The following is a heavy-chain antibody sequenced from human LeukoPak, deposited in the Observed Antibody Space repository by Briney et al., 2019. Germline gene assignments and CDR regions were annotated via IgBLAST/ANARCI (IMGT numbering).Heavy chain of an antibody. CDR2: IIPIFGTA. CDR3: ARSGAYGDSTGAIDY. Sequence: SVKVSCKASGGTFSSYAISWVRQAPGQGLEWMGRIIPIFGTAKYAQKFQGRVTITTDESTSTAYMELSSLRSEDTAVYYCARSGAYGDSTGAIDYWGQGTLVTVSS. CDR1: GGTFSSYA. V-gene: IGHV1-69*05. D-gene: IGHD4-17*01. J-gene: IGHJ4*02.